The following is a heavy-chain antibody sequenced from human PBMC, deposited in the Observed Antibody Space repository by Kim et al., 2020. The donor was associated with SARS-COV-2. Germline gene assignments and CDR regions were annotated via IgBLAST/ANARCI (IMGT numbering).Heavy chain of an antibody. CDR3: AINRTQAAAGIGGYYYYGMDV. Sequence: GESLKISCKGSGYSFTSYWIGWVRQMPGKGLEWMGIIYPGDSDTRYSPSFQGQVTISADKSISTAYLQWSSLKASDTAMYYCAINRTQAAAGIGGYYYYGMDVWGQGNTVTVSS. V-gene: IGHV5-51*01. CDR1: GYSFTSYW. D-gene: IGHD6-13*01. J-gene: IGHJ6*01. CDR2: IYPGDSDT.